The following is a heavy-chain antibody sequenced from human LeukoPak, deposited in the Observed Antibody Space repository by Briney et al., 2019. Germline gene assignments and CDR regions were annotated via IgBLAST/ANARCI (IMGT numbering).Heavy chain of an antibody. CDR3: ARGYSGYEGFHY. CDR1: GGSFSGYY. V-gene: IGHV4-34*01. J-gene: IGHJ4*02. D-gene: IGHD5-12*01. CDR2: INHSGST. Sequence: ASETLPLTCAVYGGSFSGYYWSWIRQPPGKGLEWIGEINHSGSTNYNPSLKSRVTISVDTSKNQFSLKLSSVTAADTGVYYCARGYSGYEGFHYWGQGTLVTVSS.